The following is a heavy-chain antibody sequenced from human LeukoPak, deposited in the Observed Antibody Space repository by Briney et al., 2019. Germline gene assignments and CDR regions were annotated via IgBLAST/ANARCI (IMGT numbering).Heavy chain of an antibody. D-gene: IGHD6-19*01. J-gene: IGHJ4*02. Sequence: PSETLSLTCTVSGGAISSYGRSWIRQPPGKGLEWIGYIYYSGSTNYNPSLKSRVTISVDTSKNQFSLKLSSVTAADTAVYYCARAGSGWYFDFWGRGSLVTVSS. V-gene: IGHV4-59*01. CDR2: IYYSGST. CDR3: ARAGSGWYFDF. CDR1: GGAISSYG.